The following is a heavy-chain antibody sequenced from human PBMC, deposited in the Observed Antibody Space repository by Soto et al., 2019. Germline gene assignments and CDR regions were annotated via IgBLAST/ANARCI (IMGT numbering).Heavy chain of an antibody. J-gene: IGHJ5*02. D-gene: IGHD1-7*01. CDR3: GRESGETWDYEAS. Sequence: QVQLQESGPGLVRPSETLSLTCTVSGGSISSYRWSWIRRPAGKGLEWIGRLNTYGNTHYNPSLKRRVTVSVDTSRNQFFLTLRSVTAADSAVYLCGRESGETWDYEASWGQGTPVTVSS. CDR2: LNTYGNT. V-gene: IGHV4-4*07. CDR1: GGSISSYR.